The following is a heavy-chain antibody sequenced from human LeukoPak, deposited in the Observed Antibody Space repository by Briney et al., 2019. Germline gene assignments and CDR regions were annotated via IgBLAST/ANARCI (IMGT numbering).Heavy chain of an antibody. CDR1: GFTFSSYG. J-gene: IGHJ4*02. CDR2: IRYDGSNK. Sequence: TGGSLRLSCAASGFTFSSYGMHWVRQAPGKGLEWVAFIRYDGSNKYYADSVKGRFTISRDNSKNTLYLQMNSLRAEDTAVYYCAKDPDYYDSSGYYFGHYFDYWGQGTLVTVSS. D-gene: IGHD3-22*01. V-gene: IGHV3-30*02. CDR3: AKDPDYYDSSGYYFGHYFDY.